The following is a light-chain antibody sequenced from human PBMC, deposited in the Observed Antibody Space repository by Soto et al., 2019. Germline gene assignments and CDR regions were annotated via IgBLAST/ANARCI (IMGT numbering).Light chain of an antibody. CDR2: DAS. CDR3: QQYNNWPPFT. Sequence: EIVMTQSPATLSVSPGERATLSCRASQTISMNLAWYQQKPGQAPSLLIYDASTRATGVPARFTGSGSGTEFTLTVSSLQSEDFALYYCQQYNNWPPFTFGPGTKVDIK. J-gene: IGKJ3*01. V-gene: IGKV3-15*01. CDR1: QTISMN.